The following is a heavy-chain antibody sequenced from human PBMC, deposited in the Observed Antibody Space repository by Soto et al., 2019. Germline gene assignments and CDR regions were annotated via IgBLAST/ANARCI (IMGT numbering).Heavy chain of an antibody. CDR2: IHYSVNT. CDR3: ASTHYDFWSGYRYHYYGMDV. V-gene: IGHV4-39*01. Sequence: SETLSLTCTVSGGSISTSNYYCGWIRQPPGKGLEWIGNIHYSVNTYYNPSLKGRVTISVDTSKNQFSLKLSSVTAADTAVFYCASTHYDFWSGYRYHYYGMDVWAQGTTVTVSS. J-gene: IGHJ6*02. CDR1: GGSISTSNYY. D-gene: IGHD3-3*01.